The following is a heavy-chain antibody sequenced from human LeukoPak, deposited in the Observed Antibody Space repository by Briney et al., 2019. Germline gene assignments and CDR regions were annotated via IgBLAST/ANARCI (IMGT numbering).Heavy chain of an antibody. CDR1: GGPISTYY. J-gene: IGHJ4*02. Sequence: SETLSLTCTVSGGPISTYYWSWIRQPPGKGLEWIGFIHYSGSTKYNPSLNSRVTISVDTSKNQFSLTLSSVTAADTAVYYCAREYSYGYSYYFDYWGQGTLVTVSS. CDR2: IHYSGST. V-gene: IGHV4-59*01. CDR3: AREYSYGYSYYFDY. D-gene: IGHD5-18*01.